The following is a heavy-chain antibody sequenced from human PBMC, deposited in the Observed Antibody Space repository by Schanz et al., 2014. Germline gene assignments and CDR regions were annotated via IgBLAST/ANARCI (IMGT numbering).Heavy chain of an antibody. V-gene: IGHV3-23*04. J-gene: IGHJ6*03. Sequence: VQLVESGGGVVQPGRSLRLSCATSGLNFDYYAMTWVRQAPGKGLDWVSAISGSGSSTYYADSVKGRFTISRDNAKNSLYLQMNSLRAEDTAVYYCARPSDSSWYMDVWGKGTTVTVSS. D-gene: IGHD2-21*02. CDR2: ISGSGSST. CDR1: GLNFDYYA. CDR3: ARPSDSSWYMDV.